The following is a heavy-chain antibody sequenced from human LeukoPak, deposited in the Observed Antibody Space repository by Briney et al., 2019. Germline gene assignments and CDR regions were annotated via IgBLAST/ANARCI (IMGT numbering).Heavy chain of an antibody. V-gene: IGHV1-3*01. D-gene: IGHD6-19*01. CDR3: ARVPIAVAGPAQKRDLKMGTYFDY. Sequence: GASVKVSCKASEYTCTSYAMHWVRQAPGQRLEWMGWINAGNGNTKYSQKFQGRVTITRDTSASTAYMELSSLRSEDTAVYYCARVPIAVAGPAQKRDLKMGTYFDYWGQGTLVTVSS. CDR2: INAGNGNT. J-gene: IGHJ4*02. CDR1: EYTCTSYA.